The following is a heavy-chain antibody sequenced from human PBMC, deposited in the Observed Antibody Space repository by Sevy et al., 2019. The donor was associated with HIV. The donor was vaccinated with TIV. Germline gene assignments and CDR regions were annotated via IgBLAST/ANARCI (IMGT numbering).Heavy chain of an antibody. V-gene: IGHV3-7*03. Sequence: GGSLRLSCAASGFTFSTHWMSWVRQAPGKGLEWVANIKEDGSEKYYVDSVKGRFTISRDNAKNSLFLQMNSLRAEDTAVYYCANEVYWGQGTLVTVSS. CDR1: GFTFSTHW. J-gene: IGHJ4*02. CDR2: IKEDGSEK. CDR3: ANEVY.